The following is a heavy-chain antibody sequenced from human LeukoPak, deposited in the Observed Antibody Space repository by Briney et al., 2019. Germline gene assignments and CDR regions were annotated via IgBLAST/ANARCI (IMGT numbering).Heavy chain of an antibody. CDR3: AREAAAGTVIFGPWFDP. CDR1: GGSISSSSYY. D-gene: IGHD6-13*01. CDR2: IYYSGST. Sequence: PSETLSLTCTVSGGSISSSSYYWGWIRQPPGKGLEWIGSIYYSGSTNYNPSLKSRVTISVDTSKNQFSLKLSSVTAADTAVYYCAREAAAGTVIFGPWFDPWGQGTLVTVSS. V-gene: IGHV4-39*07. J-gene: IGHJ5*02.